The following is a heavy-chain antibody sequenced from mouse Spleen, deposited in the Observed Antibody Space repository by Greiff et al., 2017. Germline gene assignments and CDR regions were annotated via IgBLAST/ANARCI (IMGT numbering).Heavy chain of an antibody. CDR2: INSNGGST. D-gene: IGHD2-12*01. J-gene: IGHJ3*01. CDR1: GFTFSSYA. CDR3: ARHNSYYSYERGLFAY. Sequence: DVQLVESGGGLVKPGGSLKLSCAASGFTFSSYAMSWVRQTPEKRLEWVAAINSNGGSTYYPDTVKDRFTISRDNAKNTLYLQMSSLRSEDTALYYCARHNSYYSYERGLFAYWGQGTLVTVSA. V-gene: IGHV5-6-2*01.